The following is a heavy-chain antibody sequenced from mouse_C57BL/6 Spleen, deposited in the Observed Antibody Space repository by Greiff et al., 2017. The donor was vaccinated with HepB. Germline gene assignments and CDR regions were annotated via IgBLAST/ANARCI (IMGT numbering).Heavy chain of an antibody. J-gene: IGHJ2*01. CDR2: INPNNGGT. Sequence: VHVKQSGPELVKPGASVKIPCKASGYTFTDYNMDWVKQSHGKSLEWIGDINPNNGGTIYNQKFKGKATLTVDKSSSTAYMELRSLTSEDTAVYYCARSRGLRRGFDYWGQGTTLTVSS. V-gene: IGHV1-18*01. CDR3: ARSRGLRRGFDY. CDR1: GYTFTDYN. D-gene: IGHD2-2*01.